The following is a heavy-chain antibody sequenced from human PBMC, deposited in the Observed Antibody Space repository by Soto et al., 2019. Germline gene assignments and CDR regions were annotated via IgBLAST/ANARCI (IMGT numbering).Heavy chain of an antibody. CDR3: ARGLVTRVRGVIFDY. D-gene: IGHD3-10*01. CDR2: INHSGST. J-gene: IGHJ4*02. Sequence: PSETLSLTCAVYGGSFSGYYWCWIRQPPGKGLEWIGEINHSGSTNYNPSLKSRVTISVDTSNNQFSLKLSSVTAADTAVYYCARGLVTRVRGVIFDYWGQGTLVTVSS. CDR1: GGSFSGYY. V-gene: IGHV4-34*01.